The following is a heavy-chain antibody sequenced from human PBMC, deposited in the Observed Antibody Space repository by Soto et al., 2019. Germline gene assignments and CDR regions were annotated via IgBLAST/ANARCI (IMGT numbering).Heavy chain of an antibody. CDR3: ARDVGCSSTSCYYPSHNWFDP. D-gene: IGHD2-2*01. CDR1: GGSISSGGYY. V-gene: IGHV4-31*03. CDR2: IYYSGST. J-gene: IGHJ5*02. Sequence: SETLSLTCTVSGGSISSGGYYWSWIRQHPGKGLERIGYIYYSGSTYYNPCSKSRVTRSVDTSKNQFALKLSSVTAADTAVYYCARDVGCSSTSCYYPSHNWFDPWRQGTMVTVSS.